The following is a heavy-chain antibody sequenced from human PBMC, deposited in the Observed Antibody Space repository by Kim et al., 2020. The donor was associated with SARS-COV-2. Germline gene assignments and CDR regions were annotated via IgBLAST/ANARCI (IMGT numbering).Heavy chain of an antibody. Sequence: SVKGRFTISRDNSKNTLYLQMNSLRAEDTAVYYCARVLTAWNWNYAYFDYWGQGTLVTVSS. D-gene: IGHD1-7*01. J-gene: IGHJ4*02. V-gene: IGHV3-53*01. CDR3: ARVLTAWNWNYAYFDY.